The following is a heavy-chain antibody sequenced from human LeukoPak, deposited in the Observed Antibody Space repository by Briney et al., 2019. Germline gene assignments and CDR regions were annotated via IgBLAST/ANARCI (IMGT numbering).Heavy chain of an antibody. CDR3: ARHAQMWGINDTFDI. CDR2: IYPGDSDT. D-gene: IGHD6-13*01. V-gene: IGHV5-51*01. J-gene: IGHJ3*02. CDR1: GYSYTSYW. Sequence: KDGESLKISCKGSGYSYTSYWIGWVRQMPGKGLEWMGIIYPGDSDTRYSLSFQGQVTISADKSISTAYLQWSSLKASDTAMYYCARHAQMWGINDTFDIWGQGTMVTVSS.